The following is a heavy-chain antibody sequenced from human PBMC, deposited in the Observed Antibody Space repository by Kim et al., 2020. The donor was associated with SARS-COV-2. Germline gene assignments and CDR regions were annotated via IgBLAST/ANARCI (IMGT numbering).Heavy chain of an antibody. CDR2: IYYSGST. CDR1: GGSISSGGYY. CDR3: ARLGMATTSPAYCLDY. V-gene: IGHV4-31*03. J-gene: IGHJ4*02. Sequence: SETLSLTCTVSGGSISSGGYYWSWIRQHPGKGLEWIGYIYYSGSTYYNPSLKSRVTISVDTSKNQFSLKLSSVTAADTAVYYCARLGMATTSPAYCLDYWGQGTLVTVSS. D-gene: IGHD5-12*01.